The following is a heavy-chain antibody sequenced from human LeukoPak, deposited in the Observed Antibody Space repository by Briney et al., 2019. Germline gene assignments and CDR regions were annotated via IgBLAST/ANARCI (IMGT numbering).Heavy chain of an antibody. Sequence: GGSLRPSCAASGFTFSSYTMSWVRQAPGKGLEWVSGISGSGGRTYYADSVKGRFTISRDNSKTALYMQRTSRTAEEPAGYSFAKLPTYHYDSSGYYYLDFGGQETLVTVSS. J-gene: IGHJ4*02. CDR3: AKLPTYHYDSSGYYYLDF. V-gene: IGHV3-23*01. CDR2: ISGSGGRT. D-gene: IGHD3-22*01. CDR1: GFTFSSYT.